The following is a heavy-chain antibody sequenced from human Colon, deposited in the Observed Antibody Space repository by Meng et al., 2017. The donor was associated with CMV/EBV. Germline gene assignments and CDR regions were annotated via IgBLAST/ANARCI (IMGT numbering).Heavy chain of an antibody. V-gene: IGHV4-39*07. CDR3: ARATIFGIVINWFDP. D-gene: IGHD3-3*01. CDR2: NDYTGNT. CDR1: GDSISSISYY. Sequence: QLLLQESGPGLVKSSXXXXLTXXVSGDSISSISYYWSWIRQPPGKGLEWSGSNDYTGNTYYNPSLKSRMTISVDTSKNQFSLRLSSVTAADTAVYYCARATIFGIVINWFDPWGQGTLVTVSS. J-gene: IGHJ5*02.